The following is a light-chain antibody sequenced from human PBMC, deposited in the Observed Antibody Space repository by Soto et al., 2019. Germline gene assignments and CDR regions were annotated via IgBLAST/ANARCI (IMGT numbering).Light chain of an antibody. Sequence: DIQMTRSPSSLSASVGDRVTITCRASQSISSYLNWYQQKPGKAPKLLIYAASSLQSGVPSRFSGSGPGTDFTLTISSLQPEDFATYYCQQSYSTPLTFGGGTKVDNK. CDR2: AAS. CDR3: QQSYSTPLT. V-gene: IGKV1-39*01. CDR1: QSISSY. J-gene: IGKJ4*01.